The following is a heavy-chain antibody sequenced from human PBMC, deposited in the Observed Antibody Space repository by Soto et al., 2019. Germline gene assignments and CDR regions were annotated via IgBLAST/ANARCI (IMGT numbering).Heavy chain of an antibody. CDR2: ISSSSNYI. Sequence: EVQLVESGGGLVKPGGSLRLSCAASGFTFSSCSMNWVRQAPGKGLEWVSSISSSSNYIYYADSMKGRFTISRDNAKHTLYLQMSSLRAEDTAVYYCARGVTDFWRGGHYGMDVWGQGTTVTVSS. J-gene: IGHJ6*02. CDR3: ARGVTDFWRGGHYGMDV. V-gene: IGHV3-21*01. CDR1: GFTFSSCS. D-gene: IGHD3-3*01.